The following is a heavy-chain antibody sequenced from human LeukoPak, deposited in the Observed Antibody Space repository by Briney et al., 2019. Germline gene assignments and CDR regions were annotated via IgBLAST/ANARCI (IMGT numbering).Heavy chain of an antibody. CDR1: GGSISSYY. J-gene: IGHJ6*03. Sequence: PSETLSLTCTVSGGSISSYYWSWIRQPAGKGLEWIGRIYTSGSTNYNPSLKSRVTISVDTSKNQFSLKLSSVTAADTAVYYCASGTTYYYYYIDVWGKGTTVTVSS. CDR3: ASGTTYYYYYIDV. V-gene: IGHV4-4*07. D-gene: IGHD2/OR15-2a*01. CDR2: IYTSGST.